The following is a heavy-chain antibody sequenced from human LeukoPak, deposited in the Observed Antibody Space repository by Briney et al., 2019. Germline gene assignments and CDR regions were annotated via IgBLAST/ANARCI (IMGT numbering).Heavy chain of an antibody. V-gene: IGHV3-30*04. CDR3: AKDFRDGYNHPSYYFDS. Sequence: GGSLRLSCAASGFTFSRSPMHWVRQAPGKGLEWVVVISYDGSSEYYADSVQGRFTVARDNSKDTMYLQMDSLRAEDTAVYYCAKDFRDGYNHPSYYFDSWGQGTLVTVSS. D-gene: IGHD5-12*01. CDR2: ISYDGSSE. CDR1: GFTFSRSP. J-gene: IGHJ4*02.